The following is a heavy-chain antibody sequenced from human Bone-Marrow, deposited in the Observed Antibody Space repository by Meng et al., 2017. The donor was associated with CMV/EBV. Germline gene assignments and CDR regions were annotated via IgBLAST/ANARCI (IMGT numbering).Heavy chain of an antibody. CDR2: INHSGST. J-gene: IGHJ4*02. D-gene: IGHD3-16*01. CDR3: ARDYEYVWGTLGY. Sequence: GSLRLSCAVYGGSFSGYYWSWIRQPPGKGLEWIGEINHSGSTNYNPSLKSRVTISVDTSKNQFSLKLRSVTAADTAVYYFARDYEYVWGTLGYWGEGTLVTVSS. V-gene: IGHV4-34*01. CDR1: GGSFSGYY.